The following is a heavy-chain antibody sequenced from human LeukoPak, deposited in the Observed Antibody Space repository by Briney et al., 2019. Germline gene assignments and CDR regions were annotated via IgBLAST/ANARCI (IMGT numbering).Heavy chain of an antibody. Sequence: SETLSLTCTVSGGSISSSSYYWGWIRQPPGKGLEWIGSIYYSGSTNYNPSLKSRVTISVDTSKNQFSLKLSSVTAADTAVYYCARKTIAAAGRVVDYWGQGTLVTVSS. CDR3: ARKTIAAAGRVVDY. V-gene: IGHV4-39*01. CDR2: IYYSGST. J-gene: IGHJ4*02. CDR1: GGSISSSSYY. D-gene: IGHD6-13*01.